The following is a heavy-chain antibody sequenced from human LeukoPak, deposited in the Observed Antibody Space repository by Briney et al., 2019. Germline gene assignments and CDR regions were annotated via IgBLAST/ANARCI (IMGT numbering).Heavy chain of an antibody. CDR3: AKGGLRYFDWLLSTY. Sequence: HSGGSLGLSCAASGFTFSSYAMSWVRQAPGKGLEWVSAISGSGGSTYYADSVKGRFTISRDNSKNTLYLQMNGLRAEDTAVYYCAKGGLRYFDWLLSTYWGQGTLVTVSS. J-gene: IGHJ4*02. V-gene: IGHV3-23*01. CDR2: ISGSGGST. D-gene: IGHD3-9*01. CDR1: GFTFSSYA.